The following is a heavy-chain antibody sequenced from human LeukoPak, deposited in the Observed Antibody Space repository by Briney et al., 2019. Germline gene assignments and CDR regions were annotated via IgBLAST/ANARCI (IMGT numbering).Heavy chain of an antibody. CDR1: GFTVSSNS. D-gene: IGHD3-22*01. Sequence: PGGSLRLSCTVSGFTVSSNSMSWVRQAPGKGLEWVSFIYSDNTHYSDSVKGRFTISRDNSKNTLYLQMNSLRSEDTAVYYCAADIAGGYYDSSGYYFDAFDIWGQGTMVTVSS. CDR3: AADIAGGYYDSSGYYFDAFDI. J-gene: IGHJ3*02. V-gene: IGHV3-53*01. CDR2: IYSDNT.